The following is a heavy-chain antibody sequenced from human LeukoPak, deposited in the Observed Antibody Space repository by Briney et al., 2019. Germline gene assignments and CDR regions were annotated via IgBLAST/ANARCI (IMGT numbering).Heavy chain of an antibody. CDR3: ARRPLYAAGIPDS. CDR2: IYYSGTT. CDR1: GGSISSSSYY. J-gene: IGHJ4*02. Sequence: AETRSLTCTVSGGSISSSSYYWGGIRQPPGKGLEWIGSIYYSGTTSYNPSLKSRVTISVDTSKNQFSLKLSSVTAADTAVYFCARRPLYAAGIPDSWGQGTLVTVSS. V-gene: IGHV4-39*01. D-gene: IGHD2-2*02.